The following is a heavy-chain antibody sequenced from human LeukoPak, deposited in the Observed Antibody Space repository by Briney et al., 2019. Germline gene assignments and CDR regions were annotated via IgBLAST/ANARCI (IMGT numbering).Heavy chain of an antibody. J-gene: IGHJ6*02. D-gene: IGHD3-16*01. CDR2: INHSGST. CDR1: GGSFSGYY. V-gene: IGHV4-34*01. Sequence: SETLSLTCAVYGGSFSGYYWSWIRQPPGKGLEWIGEINHSGSTNYNPSLKSRVTISVNTSKNQFPLKLSSVTAADTAVYYCARGRGLVLYYYYGMDVWGQGTTVTVSS. CDR3: ARGRGLVLYYYYGMDV.